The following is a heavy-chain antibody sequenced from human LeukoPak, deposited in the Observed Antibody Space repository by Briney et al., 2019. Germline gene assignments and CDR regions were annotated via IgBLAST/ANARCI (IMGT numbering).Heavy chain of an antibody. CDR3: AKDEASRYSSTLTQGGNYCYYMDV. J-gene: IGHJ6*03. D-gene: IGHD6-13*01. CDR1: GFTFSSYG. V-gene: IGHV3-30*02. Sequence: PGGSLRLSCAASGFTFSSYGMHWVRQAPGKGLEWVAFIRYDGSNKYYADSVKGRFTISRDNSKNTLYLQMNSLRAEDTAVYYCAKDEASRYSSTLTQGGNYCYYMDVWGKGTTVTVSS. CDR2: IRYDGSNK.